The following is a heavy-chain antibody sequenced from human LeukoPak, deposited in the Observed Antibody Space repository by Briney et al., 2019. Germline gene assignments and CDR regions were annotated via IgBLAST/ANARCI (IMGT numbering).Heavy chain of an antibody. CDR1: GFTFSSYE. Sequence: GGSLRLSCAASGFTFSSYEMNWVRQAPGKGLEWVSYISSSGSTIYYADSVKGRFTISRDNAKNSLYLQVNSLRAEDTAVYYCARGLTYYYDSSGYYYGDYYYMDVWGKGTTVTVSS. J-gene: IGHJ6*03. D-gene: IGHD3-22*01. CDR3: ARGLTYYYDSSGYYYGDYYYMDV. CDR2: ISSSGSTI. V-gene: IGHV3-48*03.